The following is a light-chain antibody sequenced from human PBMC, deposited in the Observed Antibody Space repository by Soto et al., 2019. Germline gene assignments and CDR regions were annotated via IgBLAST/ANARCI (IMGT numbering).Light chain of an antibody. J-gene: IGLJ1*01. CDR2: GNS. CDR1: SSNIGAGYD. Sequence: QSVLTQPPSVSGAPGQRVTISCTGSSSNIGAGYDVHWYQQLPGTAPKLLIYGNSNRPSGVPDRVSGSKSGTSASLSITGRPAEEEADYYCQSYDSRLSGSRVFGTGTKLT. CDR3: QSYDSRLSGSRV. V-gene: IGLV1-40*01.